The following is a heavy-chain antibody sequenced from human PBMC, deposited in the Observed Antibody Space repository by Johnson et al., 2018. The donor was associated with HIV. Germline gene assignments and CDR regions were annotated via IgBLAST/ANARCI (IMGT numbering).Heavy chain of an antibody. CDR2: ISSSGSSV. CDR1: GFTFSAYY. Sequence: QVQLVESGGGVVQPGRSLRLSCAASGFTFSAYYMSWIRQAPGKGLECLSYISSSGSSVCYTDSVKGLFTISRDNTKNSLHLQMNSLRVEDTAVYYCARDRPSGWPDAFDIWGQGTMVTVSS. J-gene: IGHJ3*02. CDR3: ARDRPSGWPDAFDI. D-gene: IGHD6-19*01. V-gene: IGHV3-11*04.